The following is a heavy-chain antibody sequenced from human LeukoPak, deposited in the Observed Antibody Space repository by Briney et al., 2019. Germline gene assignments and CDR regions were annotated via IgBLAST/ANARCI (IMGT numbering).Heavy chain of an antibody. CDR2: IYYSGST. V-gene: IGHV4-39*01. J-gene: IGHJ4*02. D-gene: IGHD5-24*01. CDR3: ARPSLEMVEYYFDY. Sequence: PSETLSLTCTVSGGSISRSIYYWGWIRPPPGKGLECIGSIYYSGSTYYNPSLKSRVTISVDTTKNQFSLKLSSVTAADTAVYYCARPSLEMVEYYFDYWGQATLVTVSS. CDR1: GGSISRSIYY.